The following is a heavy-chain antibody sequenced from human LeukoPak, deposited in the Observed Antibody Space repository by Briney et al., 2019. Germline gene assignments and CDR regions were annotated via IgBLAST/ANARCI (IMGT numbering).Heavy chain of an antibody. D-gene: IGHD5-24*01. V-gene: IGHV4-39*01. CDR3: ARHPNEGLRWLQFWDF. CDR2: IYYSGST. CDR1: GGSIISSSYY. J-gene: IGHJ4*02. Sequence: PSETLSLTCTVSGGSIISSSYYWGWIRQPPGEGLEWIGTIYYSGSTFYNPSLKSRVTISVDTSKNQFSLKLSSMTAADTAVYYCARHPNEGLRWLQFWDFWGQGTLVTVSS.